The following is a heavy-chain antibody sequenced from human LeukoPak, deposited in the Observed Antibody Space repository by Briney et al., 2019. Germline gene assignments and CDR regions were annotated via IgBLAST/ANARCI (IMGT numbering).Heavy chain of an antibody. V-gene: IGHV1-18*01. CDR3: ARVPERYSSSWYTCDY. D-gene: IGHD6-13*01. CDR2: ISAYNGNT. CDR1: GYTFTSYG. J-gene: IGHJ4*02. Sequence: ASVKVSCKASGYTFTSYGISWVRQAPGQGLEWMGWISAYNGNTNYAQKLQGRVTMTTDTSTSTAYMELRSLRSDDTAVYYCARVPERYSSSWYTCDYWGQGTLVTVSS.